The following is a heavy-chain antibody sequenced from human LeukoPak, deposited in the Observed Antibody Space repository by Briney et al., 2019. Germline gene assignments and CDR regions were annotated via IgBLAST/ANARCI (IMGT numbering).Heavy chain of an antibody. J-gene: IGHJ4*02. CDR1: GYTLTNNW. V-gene: IGHV5-51*01. CDR3: ARHETGPYFDY. Sequence: GESLKISCKISGYTLTNNWIGWVRQMPGKGLEWMGIIYPGDSDTRYSPSFQGQVTISADKSFSTAYLQWSSLKASDTAMYYCARHETGPYFDYWGQGTLVTVSS. CDR2: IYPGDSDT. D-gene: IGHD3-9*01.